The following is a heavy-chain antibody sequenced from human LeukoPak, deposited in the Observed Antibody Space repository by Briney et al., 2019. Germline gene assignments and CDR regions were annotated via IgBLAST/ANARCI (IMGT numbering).Heavy chain of an antibody. D-gene: IGHD1-14*01. V-gene: IGHV1-2*02. Sequence: ASVKVSCKASGYTFTDYYMHWVRQAPGQGLEWLGWINPNSGGTNYAQKFQGRVTVTRDPSISTAYMELSRLTSDDTAVYYCAKAADAGSGPYYFHYWGQGTLVTVSS. CDR3: AKAADAGSGPYYFHY. J-gene: IGHJ4*02. CDR1: GYTFTDYY. CDR2: INPNSGGT.